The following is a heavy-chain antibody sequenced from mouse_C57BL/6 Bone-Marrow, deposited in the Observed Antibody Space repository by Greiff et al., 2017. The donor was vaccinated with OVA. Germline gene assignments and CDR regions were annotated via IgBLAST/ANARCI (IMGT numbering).Heavy chain of an antibody. J-gene: IGHJ3*01. CDR3: TTFTTVVARAD. D-gene: IGHD1-1*01. Sequence: VQLQQSGAELVRPGASVKLSCTASGFNIKDDYMHWVKQRPEQGLEWIGWIDPENGDTEYASKFQGKANITADTSSNTAYLQLSSLTSEDTAVYYCTTFTTVVARADWGQGTLVTVSA. CDR2: IDPENGDT. CDR1: GFNIKDDY. V-gene: IGHV14-4*01.